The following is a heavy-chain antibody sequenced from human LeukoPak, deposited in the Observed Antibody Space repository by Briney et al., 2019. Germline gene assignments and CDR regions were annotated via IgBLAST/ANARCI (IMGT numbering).Heavy chain of an antibody. CDR2: MYSSGST. Sequence: SETLSLTCTVSGGSISSGGYYWTWIRQPAGKGLEWIGHMYSSGSTSYNPSLKSRVTISVDTSKKQSSLKLSSVTAADTAVYYCARDDYYYYYMDVWGKGTTVTVSS. CDR3: ARDDYYYYYMDV. CDR1: GGSISSGGYY. V-gene: IGHV4-61*09. J-gene: IGHJ6*03.